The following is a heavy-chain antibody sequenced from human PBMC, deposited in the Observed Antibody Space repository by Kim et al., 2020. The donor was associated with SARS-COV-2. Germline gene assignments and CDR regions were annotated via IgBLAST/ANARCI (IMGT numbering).Heavy chain of an antibody. Sequence: DTRYSPSFQGQVTISADKSISTAYLQWSSLKASDTAMYYCARHESRHLGYWGQGTLVTVSS. CDR2: DT. V-gene: IGHV5-51*01. D-gene: IGHD3-16*01. CDR3: ARHESRHLGY. J-gene: IGHJ4*02.